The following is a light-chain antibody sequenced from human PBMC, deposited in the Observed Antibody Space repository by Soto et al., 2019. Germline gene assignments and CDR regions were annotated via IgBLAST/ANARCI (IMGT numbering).Light chain of an antibody. V-gene: IGKV3-15*01. Sequence: ETVMTQSPATLSVSPGERATLACRASESVSSNLVWYQQKPGQSPRLLISGASTRVTGIPARFSGSGSGTEFTLTISSLQSEAFAVYYCLQDNNWPRTFGQGTKLEIK. CDR1: ESVSSN. CDR3: LQDNNWPRT. J-gene: IGKJ1*01. CDR2: GAS.